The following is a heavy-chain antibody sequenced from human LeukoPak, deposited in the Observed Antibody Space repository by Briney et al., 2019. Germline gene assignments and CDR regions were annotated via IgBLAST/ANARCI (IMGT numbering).Heavy chain of an antibody. Sequence: PGGSLRLSYAASGFTFSSYSMNWVRQAPGKGLEWVSSISSSSSYIYYADSVKGRFTISRDNAKNSLYLQMNSLRAEDTAVYYCARDIPGGYGMDVWGPGTTVIVSS. CDR1: GFTFSSYS. D-gene: IGHD3-10*01. J-gene: IGHJ6*02. CDR2: ISSSSSYI. CDR3: ARDIPGGYGMDV. V-gene: IGHV3-21*01.